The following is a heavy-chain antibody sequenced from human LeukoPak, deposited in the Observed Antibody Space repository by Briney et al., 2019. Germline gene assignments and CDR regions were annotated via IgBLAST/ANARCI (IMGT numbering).Heavy chain of an antibody. V-gene: IGHV3-30*02. J-gene: IGHJ6*03. Sequence: GGSLRLSSATSGFTFSTYAMHWLRQAPGKELQCVASIRNDGTNKSHVDSVKGRFTISRDNSKNTLFLQMDSLRPEDTAIYYCAKSWSGYYHYYMDVWGKGTTVTVSS. CDR3: AKSWSGYYHYYMDV. D-gene: IGHD3-3*01. CDR1: GFTFSTYA. CDR2: IRNDGTNK.